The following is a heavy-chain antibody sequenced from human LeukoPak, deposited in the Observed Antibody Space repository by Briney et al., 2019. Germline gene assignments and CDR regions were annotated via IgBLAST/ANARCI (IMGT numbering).Heavy chain of an antibody. V-gene: IGHV4-59*01. CDR3: ARGPVVASSDAFDI. Sequence: SETLSLTCTVSGDSIRNKYWSWIRQPPGKGLEWIGSIYYSGSTNYNPSLKGRVTISLDTSRIQFSLKLTSVIAADTAMYYCARGPVVASSDAFDIWGQGTMVTVSS. CDR1: GDSIRNKY. D-gene: IGHD3-22*01. CDR2: IYYSGST. J-gene: IGHJ3*02.